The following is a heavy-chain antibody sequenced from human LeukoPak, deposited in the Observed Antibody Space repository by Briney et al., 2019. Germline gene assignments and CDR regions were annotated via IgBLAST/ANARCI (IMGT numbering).Heavy chain of an antibody. CDR1: GFTFSSYG. CDR3: ARPLKDSNYARGGAFDI. J-gene: IGHJ3*02. D-gene: IGHD4-11*01. Sequence: QPGGSLRLSCAASGFTFSSYGMHWVRQAPGKGLEWVAFIRYDGSNKYYADSVKGRFTISRDNSKNTLYLQMNSLRAEDTAVYYCARPLKDSNYARGGAFDIWGQGTMVTVSS. V-gene: IGHV3-30*02. CDR2: IRYDGSNK.